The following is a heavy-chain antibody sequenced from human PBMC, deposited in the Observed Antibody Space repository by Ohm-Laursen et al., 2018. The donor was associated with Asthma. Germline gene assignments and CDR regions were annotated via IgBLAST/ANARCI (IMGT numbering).Heavy chain of an antibody. J-gene: IGHJ6*02. Sequence: SLRLSCAASGFIFSSYWMHWVRQAPGKGLVWVSRINSDGSSTSYADSVKGRFTISRDNAKNTLYLQMNSLRAEDTAVYYCARSWYYDFWSGYYLYGMDVWGQGTTVTVSS. CDR2: INSDGSST. D-gene: IGHD3-3*01. CDR3: ARSWYYDFWSGYYLYGMDV. CDR1: GFIFSSYW. V-gene: IGHV3-74*01.